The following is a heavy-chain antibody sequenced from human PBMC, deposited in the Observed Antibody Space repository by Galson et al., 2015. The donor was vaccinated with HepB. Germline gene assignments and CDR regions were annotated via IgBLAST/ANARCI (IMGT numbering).Heavy chain of an antibody. Sequence: SLRLSCAASRFTFSTYWMHWVRQAPGKGLEWVSSIKPDGTVIVYVDSVKGRFTISRDNAKNSLSLQMNSLRVEDTAVYYCARDRDGGWGYDCWGRGTLVTVSS. V-gene: IGHV3-7*03. CDR2: IKPDGTVI. CDR3: ARDRDGGWGYDC. CDR1: RFTFSTYW. D-gene: IGHD6-19*01. J-gene: IGHJ4*02.